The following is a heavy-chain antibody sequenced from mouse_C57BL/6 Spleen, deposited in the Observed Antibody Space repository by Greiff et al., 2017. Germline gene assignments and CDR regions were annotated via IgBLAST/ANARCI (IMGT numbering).Heavy chain of an antibody. CDR2: INYDGSST. V-gene: IGHV5-16*01. CDR1: GFTFSDYY. J-gene: IGHJ2*01. D-gene: IGHD2-3*01. Sequence: EVQRVESEGGLVQPGSSMKLSCTASGFTFSDYYMAWVRQVPEKGLEWVANINYDGSSTYYLDSLKSRFIISRDNAKNILYLQMSSLKSEDTATYYCARGGWLHFDYWGQGTTLTVSS. CDR3: ARGGWLHFDY.